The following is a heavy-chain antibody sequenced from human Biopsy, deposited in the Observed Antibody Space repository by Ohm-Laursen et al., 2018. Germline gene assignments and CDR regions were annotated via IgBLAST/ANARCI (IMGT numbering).Heavy chain of an antibody. CDR1: GDSINTYY. V-gene: IGHV4-4*07. D-gene: IGHD1-26*01. J-gene: IGHJ3*02. CDR2: IYTSGSP. CDR3: ARGTGRYYVYGAFDI. Sequence: GTLSLTCSVSGDSINTYYWSWIRQPAGKGLEWIGRIYTSGSPNYNLSLESRVTMSVDTSKNQFSLNLSPVTAADTAVYYCARGTGRYYVYGAFDIWGQGTVVTVSS.